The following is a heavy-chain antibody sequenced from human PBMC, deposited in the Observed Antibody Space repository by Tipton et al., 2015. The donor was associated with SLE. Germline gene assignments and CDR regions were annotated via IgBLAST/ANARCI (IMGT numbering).Heavy chain of an antibody. D-gene: IGHD1-26*01. CDR2: INDSGRA. CDR1: AYSFSSGYY. J-gene: IGHJ4*02. V-gene: IGHV4-34*01. CDR3: ARDGLEGGFDY. Sequence: GLVKPSETLSLTCGVSAYSFSSGYYWSWIRQPPGKGLEWIGEINDSGRANYNPSLKSRVTMSVDTSENQFSLKLSSVTAADTAVYYCARDGLEGGFDYWGQGTLITVTS.